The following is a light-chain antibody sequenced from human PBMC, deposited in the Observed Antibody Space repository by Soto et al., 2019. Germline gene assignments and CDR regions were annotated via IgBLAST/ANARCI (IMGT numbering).Light chain of an antibody. J-gene: IGLJ1*01. V-gene: IGLV2-14*01. CDR2: GVT. Sequence: QSVLTQPASVSGSPGQSITISCTGSSSDIGAFNYVAWYQQHPGKAPKLIIHGVTNRPSGVSSRFSGSKSDYTASLTISGLQAEDEADYYCSSYTSSSTLYVFGTGTKVTVL. CDR1: SSDIGAFNY. CDR3: SSYTSSSTLYV.